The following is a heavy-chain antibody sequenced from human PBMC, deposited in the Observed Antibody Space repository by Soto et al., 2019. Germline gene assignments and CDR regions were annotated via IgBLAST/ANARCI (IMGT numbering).Heavy chain of an antibody. D-gene: IGHD2-8*01. Sequence: PGGSLRLSCAASGFTFSSYGMHWVRQAPGKGLEWVAVIWYDGSNKYYADSVKGRFTISRDNSKNTLYLQMNSLRAEDTAVYYCARGVSLDSYGMDVWGQGTTVTV. V-gene: IGHV3-33*01. CDR3: ARGVSLDSYGMDV. J-gene: IGHJ6*02. CDR1: GFTFSSYG. CDR2: IWYDGSNK.